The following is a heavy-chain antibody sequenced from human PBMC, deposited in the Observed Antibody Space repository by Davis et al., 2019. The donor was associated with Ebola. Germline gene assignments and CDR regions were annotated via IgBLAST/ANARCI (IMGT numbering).Heavy chain of an antibody. V-gene: IGHV3-7*01. CDR2: IKVDGSET. CDR1: GFTFSNYW. CDR3: ARAWEVVVTARDAFDI. Sequence: GGSLRLSCAASGFTFSNYWMSWVRQAPGRGLEWVANIKVDGSETYYVDSVKGRFTVSRDNAKNSLYLQMNSLRAEDTAVYYCARAWEVVVTARDAFDIWGQGTMVTVSS. J-gene: IGHJ3*02. D-gene: IGHD2-21*02.